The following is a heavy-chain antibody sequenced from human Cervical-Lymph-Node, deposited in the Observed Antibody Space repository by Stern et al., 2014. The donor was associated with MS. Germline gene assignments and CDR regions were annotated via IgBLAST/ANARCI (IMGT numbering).Heavy chain of an antibody. Sequence: MQLVESGAEVKKPGASVKVSCKASGYTFTSYDMHWVRQSPGQGLEWMGIINPSGGSTRYAQKFQGSVTMTRDTSTSTVYMELSSLRSEDTAVYYCARDHPPAAGTSTFVDYWGQGTLVTVSS. CDR3: ARDHPPAAGTSTFVDY. V-gene: IGHV1-46*01. CDR2: INPSGGST. CDR1: GYTFTSYD. J-gene: IGHJ4*02. D-gene: IGHD6-13*01.